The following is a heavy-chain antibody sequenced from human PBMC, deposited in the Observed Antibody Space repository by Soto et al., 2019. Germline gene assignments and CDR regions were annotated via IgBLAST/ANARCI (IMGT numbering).Heavy chain of an antibody. CDR2: IYYSGST. CDR3: ARGRAVYDSSGYYYGGAFDY. Sequence: QVQLQESGPGLVKPSQTLSLTCTVSGGSISSGGYYWSWIRQHPGKGLEWIGYIYYSGSTYYNPSLKSRVTISVDTSKNQFSLKLSSVTAADTAVYCCARGRAVYDSSGYYYGGAFDYWGQGTLVTVSS. V-gene: IGHV4-31*03. D-gene: IGHD3-22*01. J-gene: IGHJ4*02. CDR1: GGSISSGGYY.